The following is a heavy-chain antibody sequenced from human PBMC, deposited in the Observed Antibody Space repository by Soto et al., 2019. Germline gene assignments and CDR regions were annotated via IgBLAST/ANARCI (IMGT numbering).Heavy chain of an antibody. V-gene: IGHV3-23*01. Sequence: LRLSCAASGFTFSSYGMSWVRQAPGKGLEWVSAISGSGGSTYYADSVKGRFTISRDNSKNTLYLQMNSLRAEDTAVYYCEKAISIGATTPFDPWGQGTLVTVSS. CDR1: GFTFSSYG. D-gene: IGHD4-17*01. J-gene: IGHJ5*02. CDR3: EKAISIGATTPFDP. CDR2: ISGSGGST.